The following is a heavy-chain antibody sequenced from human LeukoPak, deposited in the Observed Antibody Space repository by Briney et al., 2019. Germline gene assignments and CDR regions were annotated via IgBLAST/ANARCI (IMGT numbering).Heavy chain of an antibody. D-gene: IGHD5-18*01. Sequence: GGSLRLSCAASGFTFSSYWMHWVRQAPGKGLVWVSCINSDGSSTSYADSVKGQFTISIDNAKNMLYLQVNSLRAEDTAVYYCARGVYSYGRFAYWGQGTLVTVSS. V-gene: IGHV3-74*01. J-gene: IGHJ4*02. CDR2: INSDGSST. CDR1: GFTFSSYW. CDR3: ARGVYSYGRFAY.